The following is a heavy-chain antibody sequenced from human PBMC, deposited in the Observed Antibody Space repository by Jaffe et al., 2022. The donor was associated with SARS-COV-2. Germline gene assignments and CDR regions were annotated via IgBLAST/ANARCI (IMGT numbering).Heavy chain of an antibody. V-gene: IGHV4-30-4*01. CDR3: ARDAGYCSGGSCYPTFDP. J-gene: IGHJ5*02. CDR2: IYYSGST. Sequence: QVQLQESGPGLVKPSQTLSLTCTVSGGSISSGDYYWSWIRQPPGKGLEWIGYIYYSGSTYYNPSLKSRVTISVDTSKNQFSLKLSSVTAADTAVYYCARDAGYCSGGSCYPTFDPWGQGTLVTVSS. D-gene: IGHD2-15*01. CDR1: GGSISSGDYY.